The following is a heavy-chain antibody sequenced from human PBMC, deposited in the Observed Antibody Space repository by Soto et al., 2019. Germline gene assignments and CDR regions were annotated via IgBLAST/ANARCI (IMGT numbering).Heavy chain of an antibody. D-gene: IGHD3-10*01. CDR1: GFTFSSYG. Sequence: QVQLVESGGGVVQPGRSLRLSCAASGFTFSSYGMHWVRQAPGKGLEWVAVIWYDGSNKYYADSVKGRFTISRDNSKNXLYLQMNSLRAEDTAVYYCARGIDYYGSGRGYFDYWGQGTLVTVSS. J-gene: IGHJ4*02. CDR3: ARGIDYYGSGRGYFDY. V-gene: IGHV3-33*01. CDR2: IWYDGSNK.